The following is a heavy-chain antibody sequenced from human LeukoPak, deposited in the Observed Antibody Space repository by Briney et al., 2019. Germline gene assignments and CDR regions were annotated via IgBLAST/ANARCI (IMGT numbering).Heavy chain of an antibody. V-gene: IGHV5-51*01. J-gene: IGHJ6*03. Sequence: GASLKISCQGSGSSFTSYWIGWVRQLPGKGLEWMGIIYPGDSDTRYSPSFQGQVTISADKSISTAYLQWSSLKASYTAMYYCARHYYYYYYMDVWGKGTTVTVSS. CDR1: GSSFTSYW. CDR2: IYPGDSDT. CDR3: ARHYYYYYYMDV.